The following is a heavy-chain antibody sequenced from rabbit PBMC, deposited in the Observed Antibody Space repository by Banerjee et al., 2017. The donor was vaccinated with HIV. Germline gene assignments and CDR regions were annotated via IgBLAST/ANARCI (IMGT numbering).Heavy chain of an antibody. CDR3: ARDTGTSFSSYGMDL. D-gene: IGHD7-1*01. Sequence: QEQLVESGGGLVQPGGSLKLSCKASGFDFSSYGVSWVRQAPGKGLEWIGYIDLVFGSTFYANWVNGRFTISSHNAQNTLYLQVNSLTAADTATYFCARDTGTSFSSYGMDLWGPGTLVTVS. V-gene: IGHV1S47*01. J-gene: IGHJ6*01. CDR2: IDLVFGST. CDR1: GFDFSSYG.